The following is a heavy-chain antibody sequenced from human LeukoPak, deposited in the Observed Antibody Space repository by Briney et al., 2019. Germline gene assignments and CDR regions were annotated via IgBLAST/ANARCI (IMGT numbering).Heavy chain of an antibody. V-gene: IGHV1-8*02. CDR2: IDPTNQNT. D-gene: IGHD3-10*01. CDR1: GYTFTGYY. J-gene: IGHJ3*01. Sequence: GASVKVSCKASGYTFTGYYMHWVRQAPGEGLEWMGWIDPTNQNTYYAQKFQGRVTMTRNTSISTTYMELSSLRSEDTAVYYCARGALLWFGELFDVWGQGTLIAVSS. CDR3: ARGALLWFGELFDV.